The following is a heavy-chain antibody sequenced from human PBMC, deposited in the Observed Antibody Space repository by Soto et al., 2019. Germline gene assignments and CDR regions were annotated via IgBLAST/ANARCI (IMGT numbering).Heavy chain of an antibody. V-gene: IGHV3-23*01. J-gene: IGHJ3*02. Sequence: EVQLLESGGGLVQPGGSLRLSCAASGFTFSSYAMSWVRQAPGKGLEWVSAISGSGGSTYYADSVKGRFTISRDNSKNTLYLQMNSLRAEDTAVYYCERYALCSTSCYEAFDIWGQGTMVTVSS. CDR2: ISGSGGST. CDR3: ERYALCSTSCYEAFDI. D-gene: IGHD2-2*01. CDR1: GFTFSSYA.